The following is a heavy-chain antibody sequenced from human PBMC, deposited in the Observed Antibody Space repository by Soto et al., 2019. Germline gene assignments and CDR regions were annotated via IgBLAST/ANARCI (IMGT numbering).Heavy chain of an antibody. Sequence: GRFLNLSGSACGFPFILYVIHWVRPSPGKGLECVAVISYDGSNKYYANSVKGRFTISRDNSKNTLYLQMNSLRAEDTAVYYCAKDMVRSPYGMDVWGQGTTVNVS. D-gene: IGHD3-10*01. CDR3: AKDMVRSPYGMDV. J-gene: IGHJ6*02. CDR1: GFPFILYV. CDR2: ISYDGSNK. V-gene: IGHV3-30*18.